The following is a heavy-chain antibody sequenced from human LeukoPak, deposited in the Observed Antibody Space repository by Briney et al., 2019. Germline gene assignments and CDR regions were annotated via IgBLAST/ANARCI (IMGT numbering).Heavy chain of an antibody. CDR1: GGSISSYY. J-gene: IGHJ3*02. CDR2: IYTSGNT. V-gene: IGHV4-4*09. CDR3: ARPYSSGWSGAFDI. D-gene: IGHD6-19*01. Sequence: SETLSPTCTVSGGSISSYYWSWLRQPPGKGLEWIGNIYTSGNTNYNPSLKSRVAISVDTSKNQFSLKLNSVTAADTAVYYCARPYSSGWSGAFDIWGQGTMVTVSS.